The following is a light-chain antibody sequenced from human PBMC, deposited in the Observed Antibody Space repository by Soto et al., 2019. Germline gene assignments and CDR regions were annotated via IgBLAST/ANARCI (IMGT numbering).Light chain of an antibody. J-gene: IGKJ5*01. CDR1: QNIRNL. Sequence: AAVGDSVTITCRASQNIRNLLAWYQQKPGKAPKPLIYDASTLKTGVPSRFSGSGSGSEFNFTITGLQPDDFATYFCQQYNTYATFGQGTRLEIK. CDR3: QQYNTYAT. CDR2: DAS. V-gene: IGKV1-5*01.